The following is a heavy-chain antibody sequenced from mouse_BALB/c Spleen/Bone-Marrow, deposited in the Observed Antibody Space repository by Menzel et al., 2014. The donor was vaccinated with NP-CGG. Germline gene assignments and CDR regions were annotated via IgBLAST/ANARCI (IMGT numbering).Heavy chain of an antibody. CDR3: ARRVWSRGGDY. J-gene: IGHJ4*01. D-gene: IGHD2-10*02. CDR2: ISNGGGST. V-gene: IGHV5-12-2*01. Sequence: DVQLVESGGGLVQPGGSLKLSCAASGFTFSSYTMSWVRQTPEKRLEWAAYISNGGGSTYYPDTVRGRFTISRDNAKNTLYLQMSSLKSEDTAMYYCARRVWSRGGDYWGQGTSVTVSS. CDR1: GFTFSSYT.